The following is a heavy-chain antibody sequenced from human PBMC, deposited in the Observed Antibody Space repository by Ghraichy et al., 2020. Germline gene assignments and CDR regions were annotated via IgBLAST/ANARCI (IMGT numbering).Heavy chain of an antibody. CDR2: YTSGGI. J-gene: IGHJ4*02. CDR1: GGSISNDH. Sequence: SETLSLTCSVSGGSISNDHWSWIRQPPGKGLEWIGHYTSGGINYNPALKSRVSISTDTSRNQFSLKVISVTAADTAVYYCAMYYGGGGGRGYWGQGTLVTVSS. CDR3: AMYYGGGGGRGY. D-gene: IGHD3-3*01. V-gene: IGHV4-4*08.